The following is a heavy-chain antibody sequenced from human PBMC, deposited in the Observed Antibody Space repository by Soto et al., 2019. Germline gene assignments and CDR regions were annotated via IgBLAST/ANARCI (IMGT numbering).Heavy chain of an antibody. Sequence: QVQLQESGPGLVRPSGTLSLTCAVSGGSISRSNWWTWVRQPPGKGLEWIGEIYYSGSTNYNQSHKTRVTFSVDKAKNQFSLRLTSVTAADTAVYYCASKVDATLGDWGQGTLVTFSS. D-gene: IGHD5-18*01. CDR3: ASKVDATLGD. CDR1: GGSISRSNW. V-gene: IGHV4-4*02. J-gene: IGHJ4*02. CDR2: IYYSGST.